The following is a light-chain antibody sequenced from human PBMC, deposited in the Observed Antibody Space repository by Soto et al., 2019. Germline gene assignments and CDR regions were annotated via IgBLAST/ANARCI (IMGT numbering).Light chain of an antibody. V-gene: IGKV3-20*01. Sequence: EIVLTQSPATLSLSPGERATLSCRASQSVSRNYVAWYQQKPGQAPRLLIYGASSRASGIPDRFSGSGSGTDFTLTINRLEPEDFAVYYCQDYGTSWTFGQGTKVDIK. CDR1: QSVSRNY. CDR3: QDYGTSWT. CDR2: GAS. J-gene: IGKJ1*01.